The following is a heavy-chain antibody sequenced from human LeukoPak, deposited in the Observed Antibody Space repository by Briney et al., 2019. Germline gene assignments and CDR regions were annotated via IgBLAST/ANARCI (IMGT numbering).Heavy chain of an antibody. Sequence: PSETLSLTCTVPGGSISSSSYYWGWIRQPPGKGLEWIGSIYYSGSTYYNPSLKSRVTISVDTSKNQFSLKLSSVTAADTAVYYCARRRYYYDSSGYSNWGQGTLVTVSS. CDR1: GGSISSSSYY. CDR3: ARRRYYYDSSGYSN. J-gene: IGHJ4*02. CDR2: IYYSGST. V-gene: IGHV4-39*01. D-gene: IGHD3-22*01.